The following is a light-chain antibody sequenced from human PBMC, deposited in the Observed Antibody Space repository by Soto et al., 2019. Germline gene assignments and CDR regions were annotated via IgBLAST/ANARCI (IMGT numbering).Light chain of an antibody. CDR3: SSYTSSRTGV. CDR1: SSDVGGYNY. CDR2: DVS. V-gene: IGLV2-14*01. Sequence: QSALTQPASVSGSPGQSITISCTGTSSDVGGYNYVSWYQQYPGKVPKLMIYDVSNRPSGVSNRFSGSKSGNTASLTISGLQAEDEADYYCSSYTSSRTGVFGTGTKVTVL. J-gene: IGLJ1*01.